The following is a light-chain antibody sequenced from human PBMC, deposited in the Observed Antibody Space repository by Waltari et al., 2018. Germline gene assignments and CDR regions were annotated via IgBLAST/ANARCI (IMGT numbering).Light chain of an antibody. CDR2: KDS. V-gene: IGLV3-1*01. CDR1: GLVNMY. J-gene: IGLJ2*01. CDR3: QTSNSTTAI. Sequence: SFELTQPPSLSVSPGETATIDCSGAGLVNMYVSWYQQKSGQAPLLLISKDSSRPSEIPERFSGSNSGNRATLTVSGTQTVDEADYYCQTSNSTTAIFGGGTKLTVL.